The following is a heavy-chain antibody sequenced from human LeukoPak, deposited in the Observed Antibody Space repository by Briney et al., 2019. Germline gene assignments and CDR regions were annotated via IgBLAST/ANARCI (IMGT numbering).Heavy chain of an antibody. CDR1: GFTFSSYS. Sequence: GGSLRLSCAASGFTFSSYSMNWVRQAPGKGLEWVSSISSSSSYIYYADSVKGRFTISRDNAKNSLYLQMNSLRDEDTAVYYCARDRAARHKAYYYYYYMDVWGKGTTVTVSS. V-gene: IGHV3-21*01. CDR2: ISSSSSYI. D-gene: IGHD6-6*01. J-gene: IGHJ6*03. CDR3: ARDRAARHKAYYYYYYMDV.